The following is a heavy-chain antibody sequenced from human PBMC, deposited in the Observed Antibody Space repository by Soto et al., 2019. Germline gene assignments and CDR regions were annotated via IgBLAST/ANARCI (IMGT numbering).Heavy chain of an antibody. CDR3: ATALHYYGSGSYYLHGGCFDP. CDR1: GYTLTELS. CDR2: FDPEDGET. J-gene: IGHJ5*02. D-gene: IGHD3-10*01. Sequence: QVQLVQSGAEVKKPGASVKVSCKVSGYTLTELSMHWVRQAPGKGLEWMGGFDPEDGETIYAQKFQRRVTMTEDTSTDQAYMELSSLRSEDTAVYYCATALHYYGSGSYYLHGGCFDPWGQGTLVTVAS. V-gene: IGHV1-24*01.